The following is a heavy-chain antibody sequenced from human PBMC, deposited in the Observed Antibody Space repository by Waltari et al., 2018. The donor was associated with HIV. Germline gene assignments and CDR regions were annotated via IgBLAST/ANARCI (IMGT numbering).Heavy chain of an antibody. V-gene: IGHV4-59*01. CDR3: ARGPHSYYGMDV. J-gene: IGHJ6*02. CDR1: GGSLSSSY. Sequence: QVQLQESGPGLVKPSATLSLTCTVSGGSLSSSYWSWIRQPPGKGLEWIGYIYYSGSTNYNPSLKSRVTISVDTSKNQFSLKLSSVTAADTAVYYCARGPHSYYGMDVWGQGTTVTVSS. CDR2: IYYSGST.